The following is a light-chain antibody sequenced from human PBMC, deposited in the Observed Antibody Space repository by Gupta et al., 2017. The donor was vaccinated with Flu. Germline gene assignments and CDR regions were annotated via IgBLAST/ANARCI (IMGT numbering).Light chain of an antibody. Sequence: GQTARITCSGDALPNQYVYWFQQTPGQAPTLLIYNDTERPSGIPERFSSSAAATTVTFTISGVQAEEEAYYYCPSEDRPSTYYVFGAGTKVTVL. V-gene: IGLV3-25*01. CDR2: NDT. CDR1: ALPNQY. J-gene: IGLJ1*01. CDR3: PSEDRPSTYYV.